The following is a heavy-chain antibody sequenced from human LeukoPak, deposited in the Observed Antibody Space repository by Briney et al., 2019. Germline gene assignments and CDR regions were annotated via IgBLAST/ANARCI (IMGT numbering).Heavy chain of an antibody. J-gene: IGHJ6*02. V-gene: IGHV4-59*08. Sequence: SETLSLTCTVSGGSISSYYWSWIRQPPGKGLEWIGYIYYSGSTNYNPSLKSRVTISVDTSKNQFSLKLSSVTAAYTAAYYCARHEDYYGMDVWGQGTTVTVSS. CDR3: ARHEDYYGMDV. CDR2: IYYSGST. CDR1: GGSISSYY.